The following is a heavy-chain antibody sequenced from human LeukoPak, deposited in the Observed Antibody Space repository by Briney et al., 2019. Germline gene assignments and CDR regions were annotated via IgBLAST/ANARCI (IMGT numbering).Heavy chain of an antibody. V-gene: IGHV4-39*07. J-gene: IGHJ6*03. Sequence: SETLSLTCTVSGGSISSSSYYWGWIRQPPGKGLEWIGSIYYSGSTYYNPSLKSRVTISVDTSKNQFSLKLSSVTAADTAVYYCARDRWGRTTVVTPHYYYMDVWGKGTTVTVSS. CDR2: IYYSGST. CDR1: GGSISSSSYY. D-gene: IGHD4-23*01. CDR3: ARDRWGRTTVVTPHYYYMDV.